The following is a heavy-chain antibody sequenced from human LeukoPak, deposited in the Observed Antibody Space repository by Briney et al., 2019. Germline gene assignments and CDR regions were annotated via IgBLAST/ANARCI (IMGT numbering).Heavy chain of an antibody. D-gene: IGHD5-12*01. CDR3: ARRGGYSGYGPFDY. CDR1: GGSISSGSYY. J-gene: IGHJ4*02. Sequence: SETLSLTCTVSGGSISSGSYYWSWIRQPAGKGLEWIGHIYTSGSTNYNPSLKSRVTISVDTSKNQFSLKLSSVTAADTAVYYCARRGGYSGYGPFDYWGQGTLVTVSS. CDR2: IYTSGST. V-gene: IGHV4-61*09.